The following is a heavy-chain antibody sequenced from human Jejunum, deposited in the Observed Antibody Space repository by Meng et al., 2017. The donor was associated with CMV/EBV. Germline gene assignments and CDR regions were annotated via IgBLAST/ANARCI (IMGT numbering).Heavy chain of an antibody. CDR2: IYPCDSDA. CDR3: ARGLGRGSAIYGTYFDS. Sequence: FPAFWIGWVRYNAGEGLEWMGLIYPCDSDARYSPSFPGQIALSVDTSTNTVYLEWRALTPSDTATYFCARGLGRGSAIYGTYFDSWGQGSLVTVSS. J-gene: IGHJ4*02. V-gene: IGHV5-51*01. D-gene: IGHD3-10*01. CDR1: FPAFW.